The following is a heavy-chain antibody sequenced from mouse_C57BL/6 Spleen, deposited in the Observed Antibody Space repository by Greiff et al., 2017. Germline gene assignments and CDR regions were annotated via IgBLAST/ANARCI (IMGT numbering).Heavy chain of an antibody. CDR3: ARQSSGNFDY. CDR1: GFTFSDYY. J-gene: IGHJ2*01. V-gene: IGHV5-12*01. D-gene: IGHD3-2*02. CDR2: ISNGGGST. Sequence: EVQGVESGGGLVQPGGSLKLSCAASGFTFSDYYMYWVRQTPEKRLEWVAYISNGGGSTYYPDTVKGRFTISRDNAKNTLYLQMSRLKSEDTAMYYCARQSSGNFDYWGQGTTLTVSS.